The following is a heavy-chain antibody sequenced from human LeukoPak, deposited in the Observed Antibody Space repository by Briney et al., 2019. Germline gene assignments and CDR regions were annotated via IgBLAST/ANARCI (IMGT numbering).Heavy chain of an antibody. J-gene: IGHJ6*02. CDR3: AKDLVPYDILTGYSPFFYYYYGMDV. Sequence: GGSLRLSCAASGFTFRNYAMHWVRQAPGKGLEWVAVIWYDGSDKYYADYVKGRFTISRDNSKNTLYLQMNSLRAEDTAVYYCAKDLVPYDILTGYSPFFYYYYGMDVWGQGTTVTVSS. D-gene: IGHD3-9*01. V-gene: IGHV3-30*02. CDR2: IWYDGSDK. CDR1: GFTFRNYA.